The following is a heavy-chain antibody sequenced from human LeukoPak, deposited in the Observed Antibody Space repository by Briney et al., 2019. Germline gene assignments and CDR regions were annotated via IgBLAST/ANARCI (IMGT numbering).Heavy chain of an antibody. CDR1: VYTFTGYY. CDR2: INPNSGGT. J-gene: IGHJ4*02. Sequence: ASVKVSCKASVYTFTGYYMHWVRQAPGQGLEWMGWINPNSGGTNYAQKFQGRVTMTRDTSISTAYMELSRLRSDDTAVYYCARDKEMATITLNYWGQGTLVTVSS. CDR3: ARDKEMATITLNY. V-gene: IGHV1-2*02. D-gene: IGHD5-24*01.